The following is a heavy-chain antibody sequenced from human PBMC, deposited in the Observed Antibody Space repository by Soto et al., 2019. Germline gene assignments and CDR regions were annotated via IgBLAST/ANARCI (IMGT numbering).Heavy chain of an antibody. Sequence: QVQLVESGGGVVQPGRSLRLSCAASGFTFSSYAMHWVRQAPGKGLEWVAVILYDGSNKYYADSVKGRFTISRDNSKNTLYLQMNSLRAEDTAVYYCARATPVYYYDSSGYHYWGQGTLVTVSS. CDR1: GFTFSSYA. V-gene: IGHV3-30-3*01. CDR3: ARATPVYYYDSSGYHY. J-gene: IGHJ4*02. CDR2: ILYDGSNK. D-gene: IGHD3-22*01.